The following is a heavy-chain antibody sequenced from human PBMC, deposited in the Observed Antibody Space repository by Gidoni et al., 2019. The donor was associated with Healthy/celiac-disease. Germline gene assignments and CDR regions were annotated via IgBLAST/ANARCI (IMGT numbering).Heavy chain of an antibody. CDR1: GFTFSSYA. CDR2: ISYDGSNK. Sequence: QVQLVESGGGVVQPGRSLRLSCAASGFTFSSYAMHWVRQAPGKGLEWVAVISYDGSNKYYADSVKGRFTISRDNSKNTLYLQMNSLRAEDTAVYYCARAGRWFGELLYFWFDPWGQGTLVTVSS. CDR3: ARAGRWFGELLYFWFDP. J-gene: IGHJ5*02. D-gene: IGHD3-10*01. V-gene: IGHV3-30-3*01.